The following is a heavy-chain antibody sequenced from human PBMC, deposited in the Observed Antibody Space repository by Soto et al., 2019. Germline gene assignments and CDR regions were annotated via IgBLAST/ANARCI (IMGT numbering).Heavy chain of an antibody. V-gene: IGHV4-4*02. J-gene: IGHJ6*02. CDR3: ASLMGYGHYYYYYGVDV. D-gene: IGHD2-8*01. CDR1: GGSISSSNW. Sequence: SETLSLTCAVSGGSISSSNWWSWVRQPPGKGLEWIGEIYHSGSTNYNPSLKSRVTISVDKSKNQFSLKLSSVTAADTAVYYCASLMGYGHYYYYYGVDVWGQGTTVTVYS. CDR2: IYHSGST.